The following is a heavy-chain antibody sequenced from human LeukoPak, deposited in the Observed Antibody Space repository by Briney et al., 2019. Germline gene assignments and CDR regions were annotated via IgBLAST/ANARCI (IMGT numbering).Heavy chain of an antibody. J-gene: IGHJ5*02. Sequence: PSQTLSLTCTVSGGSISSGSYYWSWIRQPAGKGLEWIGRIYTSGSTNYNPSLKSRVTISVDTSKNQFSLKLSSVTAADTAVYYCASTYGSGSYSGWFDPWGQGTLVTVSS. CDR2: IYTSGST. V-gene: IGHV4-61*02. D-gene: IGHD3-10*01. CDR3: ASTYGSGSYSGWFDP. CDR1: GGSISSGSYY.